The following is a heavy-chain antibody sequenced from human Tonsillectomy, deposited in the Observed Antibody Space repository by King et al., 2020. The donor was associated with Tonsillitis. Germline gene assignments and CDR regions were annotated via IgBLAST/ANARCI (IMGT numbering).Heavy chain of an antibody. J-gene: IGHJ4*02. CDR3: PKDYGYSLGPSDY. V-gene: IGHV3-23*04. CDR1: GFTFSSYA. D-gene: IGHD5-18*01. Sequence: DVQLVESGGGLIQPGGSLRLSCAASGFTFSSYAMSWVRQAPGKGLEWVSGISGDGGSTYYADSVEGRFTISRDNSKNTLYLQMNSLRVEDTAVYYCPKDYGYSLGPSDYWGQGTLVTVSS. CDR2: ISGDGGST.